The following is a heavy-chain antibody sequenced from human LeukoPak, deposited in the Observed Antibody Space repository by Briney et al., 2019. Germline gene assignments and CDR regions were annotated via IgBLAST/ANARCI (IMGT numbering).Heavy chain of an antibody. V-gene: IGHV4-59*01. CDR1: GGSISSYY. Sequence: PSETLSLTCTVSGGSISSYYWGWIRQPPGKGLEWIGYIYYSGSTNYNPFLKSRVTISVDTSKNQFSLKLSSVTAADTAVYYCARSVNYYGSGSYYDTTGPWGQGTLVTVSS. D-gene: IGHD3-10*01. J-gene: IGHJ5*02. CDR2: IYYSGST. CDR3: ARSVNYYGSGSYYDTTGP.